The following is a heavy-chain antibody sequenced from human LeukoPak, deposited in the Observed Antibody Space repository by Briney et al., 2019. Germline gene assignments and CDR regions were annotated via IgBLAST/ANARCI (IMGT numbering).Heavy chain of an antibody. CDR1: GFTVSSNY. J-gene: IGHJ4*02. CDR3: ARGRYYFEY. Sequence: NAGGSLRLSCAASGFTVSSNYMNWVRQAPGKGLEWVSSISTRSSYIVYADSVKGRFTISRDNAKNTLYLQMNSLRVEDTAVYYCARGRYYFEYWGQGTLVTVSS. CDR2: ISTRSSYI. V-gene: IGHV3-21*01.